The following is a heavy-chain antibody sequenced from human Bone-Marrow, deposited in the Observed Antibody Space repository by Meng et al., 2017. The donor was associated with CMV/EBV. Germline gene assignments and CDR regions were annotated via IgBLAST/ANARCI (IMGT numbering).Heavy chain of an antibody. V-gene: IGHV1-18*01. CDR1: GYTFNSFG. J-gene: IGHJ6*02. CDR3: ARVMGPSSWYGLRYGMDV. Sequence: ASVKVSCKASGYTFNSFGVTWVRQAPGQRLEWMGWISAYNGNTNYAQKFQGRVTMTTDTSTSTAYMEVRSLRSDDTAVYFCARVMGPSSWYGLRYGMDVWGQGTTVTVSS. CDR2: ISAYNGNT. D-gene: IGHD6-13*01.